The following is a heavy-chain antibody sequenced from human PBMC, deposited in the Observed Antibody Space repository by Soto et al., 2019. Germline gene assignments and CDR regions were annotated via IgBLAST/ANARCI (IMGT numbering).Heavy chain of an antibody. CDR2: IYYSGST. CDR1: GGSISSYY. D-gene: IGHD2-8*01. J-gene: IGHJ2*01. V-gene: IGHV4-59*01. CDR3: ARQSWPGYRPNPARYSWSFDL. Sequence: PSETLSLTCTVSGGSISSYYWSWIRQPPGKGLEWIGYIYYSGSTNYNPSLKSRVTISVDTSKNQFSLKLSSVTAADTAVYYCARQSWPGYRPNPARYSWSFDLWGRGTLVTSPQ.